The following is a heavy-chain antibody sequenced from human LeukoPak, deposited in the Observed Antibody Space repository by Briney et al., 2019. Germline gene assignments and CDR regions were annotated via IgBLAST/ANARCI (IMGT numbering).Heavy chain of an antibody. CDR3: AGDQKVGQTYSSGWLDH. CDR1: GYSFNSYG. Sequence: ASVKVSCKTSGYSFNSYGITWVRQAPGQGLEWMGWISGFNGDTDYALRLQGRVTLDTDTSTSTAFLELRNLRSDDTAVYYCAGDQKVGQTYSSGWLDHWGQGTLVTVSS. D-gene: IGHD6-19*01. CDR2: ISGFNGDT. V-gene: IGHV1-18*01. J-gene: IGHJ4*02.